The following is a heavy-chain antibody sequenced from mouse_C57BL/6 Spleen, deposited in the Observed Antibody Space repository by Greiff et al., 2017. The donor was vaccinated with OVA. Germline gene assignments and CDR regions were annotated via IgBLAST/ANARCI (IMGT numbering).Heavy chain of an antibody. Sequence: VQLQQSGAELVRPGASVTLSCKASGYTFTDYEMHWVKQTPVHGLEWIGAIDPETGGTAYNQKFKGKAILTADKSSSTAYMELRSLTSEDSAVYYCTKGLPRERFDYWGQGTTLTVSS. CDR1: GYTFTDYE. V-gene: IGHV1-15*01. CDR2: IDPETGGT. CDR3: TKGLPRERFDY. J-gene: IGHJ2*01. D-gene: IGHD2-2*01.